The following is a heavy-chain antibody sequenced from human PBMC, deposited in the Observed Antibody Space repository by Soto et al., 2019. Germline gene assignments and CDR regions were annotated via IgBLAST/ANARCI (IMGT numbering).Heavy chain of an antibody. CDR1: GGSISSGGYY. CDR3: ARAAMAGEYYFDY. J-gene: IGHJ4*02. Sequence: SETLSLTCTVSGGSISSGGYYWSWIRQHPGKGLEWVGYIYYSGSTYYNPSLKSRVTISVDTSKNQFSLKLSSVTAADTAVYYCARAAMAGEYYFDYWGQGTLVTVS. D-gene: IGHD5-18*01. V-gene: IGHV4-31*03. CDR2: IYYSGST.